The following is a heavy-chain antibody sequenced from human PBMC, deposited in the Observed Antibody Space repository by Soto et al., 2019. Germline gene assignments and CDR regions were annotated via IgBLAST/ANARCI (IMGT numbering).Heavy chain of an antibody. V-gene: IGHV3-66*01. D-gene: IGHD2-15*01. Sequence: EVQLVESGGGLVQPGGSLRLSCAASGFTVSSKYMSWVRQAPGKGLEWVSLIQSGGSTYYAGSVKGRFTISRDNSENTLSLKMNSLRVEDTAGNYCTRDDAPCSGGRCYGVPMDVWGKGPRSPSPQ. CDR1: GFTVSSKY. CDR3: TRDDAPCSGGRCYGVPMDV. J-gene: IGHJ6*04. CDR2: IQSGGST.